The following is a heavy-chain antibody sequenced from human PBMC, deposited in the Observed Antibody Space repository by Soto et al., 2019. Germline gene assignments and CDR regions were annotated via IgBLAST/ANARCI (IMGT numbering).Heavy chain of an antibody. V-gene: IGHV4-34*01. Sequence: GYYWSWIRQPPGKGLEWIGEINHSGSTNYNPSLKSRVTISVDTSKNQFSLKLSSVTAADTAVYYCARVIGYSYHNWFDPWGQGTLVTVSS. CDR1: GYY. CDR3: ARVIGYSYHNWFDP. D-gene: IGHD5-18*01. CDR2: INHSGST. J-gene: IGHJ5*02.